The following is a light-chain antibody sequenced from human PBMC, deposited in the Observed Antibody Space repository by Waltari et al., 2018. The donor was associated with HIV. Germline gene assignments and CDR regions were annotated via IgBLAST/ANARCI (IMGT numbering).Light chain of an antibody. CDR1: DADFDVYNF. CDR2: DVD. V-gene: IGLV2-14*03. CDR3: ALFTDDSTLL. Sequence: SAVTQPASVSGLPGQSITISCTGDDADFDVYNFVSWYQQHPGKLPRLILYDVDSRASGIPARFSRSRSGHTASLNISGLRAEDEADYYCALFTDDSTLLFGGGTK. J-gene: IGLJ2*01.